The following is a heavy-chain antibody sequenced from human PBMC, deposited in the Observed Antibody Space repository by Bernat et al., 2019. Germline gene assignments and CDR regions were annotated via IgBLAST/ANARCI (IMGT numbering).Heavy chain of an antibody. J-gene: IGHJ6*02. CDR1: GFTFSNAW. CDR2: IKSKTDGGTT. CDR3: TTKYSTRFNGMDV. V-gene: IGHV3-15*07. Sequence: EVQLVESGGGLVKPGGSLRLSCAASGFTFSNAWMNWVRQAPGKGLEWVGRIKSKTDGGTTDYATPVKGRFTISRDDSKNTLYLQMNSLKTEDTAVYYCTTKYSTRFNGMDVWGQGTMVTVSS. D-gene: IGHD6-6*01.